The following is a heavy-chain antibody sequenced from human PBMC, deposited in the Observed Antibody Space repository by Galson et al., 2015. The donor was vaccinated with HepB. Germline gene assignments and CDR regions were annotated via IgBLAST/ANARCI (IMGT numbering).Heavy chain of an antibody. Sequence: SVKVSCKASGYTFTSYYMHWVRRAPGQGLEWMGWINTNTGNPTYAQGFTGRFVFSLDTSVSTAYLQISSLKAEDTAVYYCARVYTVTGTLSYGMDVWGQGTTVTVSS. CDR2: INTNTGNP. V-gene: IGHV7-4-1*02. D-gene: IGHD6-19*01. CDR1: GYTFTSYY. CDR3: ARVYTVTGTLSYGMDV. J-gene: IGHJ6*02.